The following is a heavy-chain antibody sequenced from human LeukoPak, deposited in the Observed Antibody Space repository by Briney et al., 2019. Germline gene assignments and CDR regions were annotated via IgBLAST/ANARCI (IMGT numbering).Heavy chain of an antibody. CDR3: ARERVRYYDSSGADFDY. D-gene: IGHD3-22*01. CDR1: GGTFSSYA. V-gene: IGHV1-69*13. Sequence: AASVKVSCKASGGTFSSYAISWVRQAPGQGLGWMGGIIPIFGTANYAQKFQGRVTITADESTSTAYMELSSLRSEDTAVYYCARERVRYYDSSGADFDYWGQGTLVTVSS. J-gene: IGHJ4*02. CDR2: IIPIFGTA.